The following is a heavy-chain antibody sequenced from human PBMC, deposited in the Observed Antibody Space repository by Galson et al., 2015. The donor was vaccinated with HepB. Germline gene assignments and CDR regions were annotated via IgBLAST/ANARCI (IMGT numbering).Heavy chain of an antibody. D-gene: IGHD3-10*01. J-gene: IGHJ4*02. CDR1: GFTFSSYG. CDR3: ARDHGYSGSGSFPQ. V-gene: IGHV3-30*02. Sequence: SLRLSCAASGFTFSSYGMHWVRQAPGKGLEWVAFIRTDASNKYYADSVKGRFTISRDNSRNTLYLQMDSLRPEDTAVYYCARDHGYSGSGSFPQWGQGTLVTVSS. CDR2: IRTDASNK.